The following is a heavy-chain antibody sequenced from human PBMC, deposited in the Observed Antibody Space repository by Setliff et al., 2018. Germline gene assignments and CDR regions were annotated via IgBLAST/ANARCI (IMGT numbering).Heavy chain of an antibody. D-gene: IGHD1-26*01. CDR2: INPKSGVT. V-gene: IGHV1-2*02. J-gene: IGHJ6*03. CDR1: GYTFTGYF. CDR3: AREGGLQGATSYYYFHNYINV. Sequence: GASVKVSCKTSGYTFTGYFIHWVRQAPRQGLEWLGWINPKSGVTSYAQSFQGRIAMTRDTSINTVYMELNSLTSDDAAVYFCAREGGLQGATSYYYFHNYINVWGKGTKVTVSS.